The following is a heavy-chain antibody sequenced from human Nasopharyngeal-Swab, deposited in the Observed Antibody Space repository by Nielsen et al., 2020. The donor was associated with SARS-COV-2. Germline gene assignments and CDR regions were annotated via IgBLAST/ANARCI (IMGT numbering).Heavy chain of an antibody. D-gene: IGHD5-12*01. Sequence: GGSLRLSCAASGFTFSSYSINWVRQAPGKGLEWVSYISSSSSTIYYADSVKGRFTISRDNAKNSLYLQMNSLRAEDTAVYYCARRYSGYEDYFDYWGQGTLVTVSS. J-gene: IGHJ4*02. CDR3: ARRYSGYEDYFDY. V-gene: IGHV3-48*04. CDR2: ISSSSSTI. CDR1: GFTFSSYS.